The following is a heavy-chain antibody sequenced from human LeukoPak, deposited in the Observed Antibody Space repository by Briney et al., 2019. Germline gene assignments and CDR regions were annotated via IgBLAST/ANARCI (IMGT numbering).Heavy chain of an antibody. CDR3: AEYQLPLYYFDY. CDR2: IYYSGST. J-gene: IGHJ4*02. Sequence: SETLSLTCTVSGGSISSSSYYWGWIRQTPGKGLEWIGSIYYSGSTYYNPSLKSRVTISVDTSKNQFSLKLSSVTAADTAVYYCAEYQLPLYYFDYWGQGTLVTVSS. CDR1: GGSISSSSYY. V-gene: IGHV4-39*01. D-gene: IGHD2-2*01.